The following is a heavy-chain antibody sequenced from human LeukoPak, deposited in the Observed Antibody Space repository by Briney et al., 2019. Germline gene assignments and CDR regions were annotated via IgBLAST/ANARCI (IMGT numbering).Heavy chain of an antibody. CDR1: GGSISSSTYY. V-gene: IGHV4-39*07. D-gene: IGHD3-9*01. CDR3: ASKGTIFWYFDY. Sequence: SETLSLTCTVSGGSISSSTYYRGWIRQPPGKGLEWTGSIHYTGNTYYNPSLKSRVSISVDTSKNQFSLKLSSVAAADTAVYYCASKGTIFWYFDYWGQGTLVTVSS. J-gene: IGHJ4*02. CDR2: IHYTGNT.